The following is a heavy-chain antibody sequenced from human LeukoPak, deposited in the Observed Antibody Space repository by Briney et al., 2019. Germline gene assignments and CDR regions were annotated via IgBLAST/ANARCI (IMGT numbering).Heavy chain of an antibody. D-gene: IGHD6-13*01. V-gene: IGHV3-33*06. Sequence: PGGSLRLSCAASVFTFSSYGMHWVRQAPGKGLEWVAVIWYDGSNKNYADSVKGRFTISRDNSKNTLYLQMNSLRAEDTAVYYCAKVRNSYSSSWGNYDYWGQGTLVTVSS. CDR2: IWYDGSNK. CDR3: AKVRNSYSSSWGNYDY. CDR1: VFTFSSYG. J-gene: IGHJ4*02.